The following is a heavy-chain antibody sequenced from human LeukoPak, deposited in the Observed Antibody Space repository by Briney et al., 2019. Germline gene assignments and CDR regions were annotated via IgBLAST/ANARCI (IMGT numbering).Heavy chain of an antibody. CDR2: ISGYNGNT. Sequence: ASVKVSCKASGYTFTRYGISWVRQAPGQGLEWMGWISGYNGNTNYAEKLQGRVTMTTDTSTSTVYMELRSLRSDDTAVYYCARPRVTATYIDWYFDLWGRGTLVTVSS. CDR1: GYTFTRYG. CDR3: ARPRVTATYIDWYFDL. D-gene: IGHD2-21*02. V-gene: IGHV1-18*01. J-gene: IGHJ2*01.